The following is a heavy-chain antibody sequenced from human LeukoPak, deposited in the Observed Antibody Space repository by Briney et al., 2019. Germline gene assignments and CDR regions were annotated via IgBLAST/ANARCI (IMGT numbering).Heavy chain of an antibody. CDR1: GFTFSDYY. CDR2: ISSSGSTI. CDR3: ARTKHDYGGNSCFDY. J-gene: IGHJ4*02. Sequence: GGSLRLSCAASGFTFSDYYMSWIRQAPGKGLEWVSYISSSGSTIYYADSVKGRFTISRDHAKNSLYLQMNSLRAEDTAVYYCARTKHDYGGNSCFDYWGQGTLVTVSS. V-gene: IGHV3-11*01. D-gene: IGHD4-23*01.